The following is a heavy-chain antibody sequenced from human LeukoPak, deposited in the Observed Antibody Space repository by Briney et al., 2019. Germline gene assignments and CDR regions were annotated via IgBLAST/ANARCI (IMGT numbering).Heavy chain of an antibody. Sequence: GGSLRLSCAASGFTFNGYWMSWVRQAPGKGLEWVANIKQDGSEEYYVDSVKGRFIISRDNAKNSLSLQMNSLRAEDTAVYYCVRGGRTNWFDPWGQGTLVTVSS. V-gene: IGHV3-7*01. CDR1: GFTFNGYW. CDR2: IKQDGSEE. J-gene: IGHJ5*02. D-gene: IGHD3-10*01. CDR3: VRGGRTNWFDP.